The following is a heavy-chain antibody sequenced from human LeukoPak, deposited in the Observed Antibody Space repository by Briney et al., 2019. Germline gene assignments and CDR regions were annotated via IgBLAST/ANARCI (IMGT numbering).Heavy chain of an antibody. V-gene: IGHV1-24*01. CDR2: FDPEDGET. CDR1: GYTLTELS. Sequence: ASVKVSCKVSGYTLTELSMHWVRQAPGKGLEWMGGFDPEDGETIYAQKFQGRVTMTRDTSTSTVYMELSSLRSEDTAVYYCAKGLMGDSVYFNHWGQGTLVTVSS. D-gene: IGHD3-16*01. J-gene: IGHJ4*02. CDR3: AKGLMGDSVYFNH.